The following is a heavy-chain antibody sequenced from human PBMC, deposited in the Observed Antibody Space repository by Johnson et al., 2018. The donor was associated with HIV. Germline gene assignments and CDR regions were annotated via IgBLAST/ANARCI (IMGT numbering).Heavy chain of an antibody. D-gene: IGHD3-16*02. CDR3: ARGPIADDAFDI. CDR2: INNDGSST. V-gene: IGHV3-74*02. Sequence: VQLVESGGGVVQPGGSLRLSCTASGFTFSNYWMHWVRQVPGKGLVWVSRINNDGSSTSDADSVKGRLTISRDNAKNTLYLQMNSLRAEDTAVYFCARGPIADDAFDIWGQGTMVTVSS. J-gene: IGHJ3*02. CDR1: GFTFSNYW.